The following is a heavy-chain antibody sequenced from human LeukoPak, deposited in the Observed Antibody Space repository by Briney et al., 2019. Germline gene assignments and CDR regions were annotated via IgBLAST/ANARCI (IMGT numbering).Heavy chain of an antibody. V-gene: IGHV4-59*01. CDR3: ARVGGIAAAGGFDY. CDR2: IYYSGST. D-gene: IGHD6-13*01. CDR1: GGSISSYY. J-gene: IGHJ4*02. Sequence: KPSETLSLTCTGSGGSISSYYWSWIRQPPGKGLEWIGYIYYSGSTNYNPSLKSRVTISVDTSKNQFSLKLSSVTAADTAVYYCARVGGIAAAGGFDYWGQGTLVTVSS.